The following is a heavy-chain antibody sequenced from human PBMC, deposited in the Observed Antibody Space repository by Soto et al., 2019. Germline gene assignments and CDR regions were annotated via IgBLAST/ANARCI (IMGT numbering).Heavy chain of an antibody. CDR2: ISYDGSNK. D-gene: IGHD4-17*01. CDR1: GFTFSSYG. J-gene: IGHJ3*02. Sequence: GGSLRLSCAASGFTFSSYGMHWVRQAPGKGLEWVAVISYDGSNKYYADSVKGRFTISRDNSKNTLYLQMNSLRAEDTAVYYCAKDLARYGEDAFDIWGQGTMVTVSS. V-gene: IGHV3-30*18. CDR3: AKDLARYGEDAFDI.